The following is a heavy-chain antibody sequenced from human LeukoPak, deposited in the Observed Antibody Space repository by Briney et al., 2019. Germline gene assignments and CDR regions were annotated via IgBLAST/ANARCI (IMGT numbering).Heavy chain of an antibody. CDR1: GFTFSSYW. CDR2: IKQDGSEK. Sequence: PGGSLRLSCAASGFTFSSYWMSWVRQAPGKGLEWVANIKQDGSEKYYVDSVKGRFTISRDNAKNSLYLQMNSLRAEDTAVYYCARDKEYQLLLPDYWGQGTLVTVS. J-gene: IGHJ4*02. CDR3: ARDKEYQLLLPDY. D-gene: IGHD2-2*01. V-gene: IGHV3-7*04.